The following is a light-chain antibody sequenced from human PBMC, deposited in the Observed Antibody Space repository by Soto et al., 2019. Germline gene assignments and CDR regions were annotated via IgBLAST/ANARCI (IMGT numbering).Light chain of an antibody. V-gene: IGKV1-33*01. Sequence: DIQMTQSPSSLSASVGDRVTITCQASQAIRNYLNWYQQRPGTAPKLLIYGGSTLDTGFPSRFSGRGSAADFTLTISSLQYADIATYYCQQYDTLPRTFGGGTKVEIK. CDR1: QAIRNY. J-gene: IGKJ4*02. CDR3: QQYDTLPRT. CDR2: GGS.